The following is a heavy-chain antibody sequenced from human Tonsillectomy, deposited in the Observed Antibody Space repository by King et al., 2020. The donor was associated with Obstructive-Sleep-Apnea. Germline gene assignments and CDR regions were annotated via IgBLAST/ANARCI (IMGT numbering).Heavy chain of an antibody. D-gene: IGHD5-12*01. CDR2: ISWNSGNI. J-gene: IGHJ6*02. CDR1: GFTFDDYA. CDR3: AKVGEPIILYYGMDV. V-gene: IGHV3-9*01. Sequence: VQLVESGGGLVQPGRSLRLSCAASGFTFDDYAMHWVRQAPGKGLEWVSGISWNSGNIGFAESVKGRFTISRDNAKNSLYLQMNSLRAEDTALYYCAKVGEPIILYYGMDVWGQGTTVTVSS.